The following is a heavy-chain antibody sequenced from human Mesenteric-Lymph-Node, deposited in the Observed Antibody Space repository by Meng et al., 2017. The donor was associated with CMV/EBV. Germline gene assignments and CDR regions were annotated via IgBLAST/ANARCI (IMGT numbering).Heavy chain of an antibody. Sequence: ASVKVSCKTSGYTFNTYGISWVRQAPGQGLEWMGWINPNSGGTNYAQKFQGRVTMTRDTSISTAYMELSRLRSDDTAVYYCARDLAIVGATYHYYYGMDVWGQGTTVTVSS. CDR2: INPNSGGT. J-gene: IGHJ6*02. V-gene: IGHV1-2*02. CDR1: GYTFNTYG. CDR3: ARDLAIVGATYHYYYGMDV. D-gene: IGHD1-26*01.